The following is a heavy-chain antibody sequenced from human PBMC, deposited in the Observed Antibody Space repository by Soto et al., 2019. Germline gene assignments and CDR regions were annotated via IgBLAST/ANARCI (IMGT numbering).Heavy chain of an antibody. Sequence: SLTCTVSGGSISSGGYYWTWIRQHPVRGLEWIGYVHDTGSSFYHPFLKSRVTISLETSKIQFSLNLRSVTAADTAVYYCARSQMATTGPYFDFWGHGTQVTVSS. J-gene: IGHJ4*01. V-gene: IGHV4-31*03. CDR3: ARSQMATTGPYFDF. D-gene: IGHD1-1*01. CDR2: VHDTGSS. CDR1: GGSISSGGYY.